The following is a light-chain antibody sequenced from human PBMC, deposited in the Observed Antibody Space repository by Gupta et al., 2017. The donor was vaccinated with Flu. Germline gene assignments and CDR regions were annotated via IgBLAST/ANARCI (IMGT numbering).Light chain of an antibody. J-gene: IGKJ1*01. V-gene: IGKV1-5*03. CDR2: KAS. CDR1: QTISTW. CDR3: QHYYTYPWT. Sequence: DIQMTQSPSILSASVGDRVTITCRASQTISTWLAWYQQKPGKAPKLLMYKASTLEKGVPSRFSGSGSGAEFILTLTSLQPDDFATYYCQHYYTYPWTFGQGTKVEIK.